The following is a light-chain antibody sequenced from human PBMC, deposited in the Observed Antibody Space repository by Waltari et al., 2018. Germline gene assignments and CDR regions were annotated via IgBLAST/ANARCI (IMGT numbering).Light chain of an antibody. CDR2: DVN. CDR3: SSFTSSTTGI. V-gene: IGLV2-14*03. CDR1: SSDSGGYEY. Sequence: SALTQPDSVSGSPGQSITISCSGISSDSGGYEYVSWYQQHPGKAPKVIIYDVNNRPSGVSNRFSGSKSGSSASLTISGLQAEDEADYYCSSFTSSTTGIFGGGTTVTVL. J-gene: IGLJ2*01.